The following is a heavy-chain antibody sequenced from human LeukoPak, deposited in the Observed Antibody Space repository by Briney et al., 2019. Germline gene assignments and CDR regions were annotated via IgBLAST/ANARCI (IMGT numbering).Heavy chain of an antibody. V-gene: IGHV3-30*03. CDR1: GFTFSSYG. Sequence: TGGSLRLSCAASGFTFSSYGMHWVRQAPGKGLEWVAVISYDGSNKYYADSVKGRFTISRDNSKNTLYLQMNSLRAEDTAVYYCASGLWDDILTGPEGYWGQGTLVTVSS. CDR2: ISYDGSNK. CDR3: ASGLWDDILTGPEGY. J-gene: IGHJ4*02. D-gene: IGHD3-9*01.